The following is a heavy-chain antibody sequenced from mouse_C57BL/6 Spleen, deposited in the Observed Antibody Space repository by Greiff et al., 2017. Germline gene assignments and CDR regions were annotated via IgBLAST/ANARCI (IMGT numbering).Heavy chain of an antibody. Sequence: LQESGAELVRPGASVTLSCKASGYTFTDYEMHWVKQTPVHGLEWIGAIDPETGGTAYNQKFKGKAILTADKSSSTAYMELRSLTSEDSAVYYCTRHGSPNYWGQGTTLTVSS. CDR1: GYTFTDYE. D-gene: IGHD1-1*01. CDR3: TRHGSPNY. V-gene: IGHV1-15*01. CDR2: IDPETGGT. J-gene: IGHJ2*01.